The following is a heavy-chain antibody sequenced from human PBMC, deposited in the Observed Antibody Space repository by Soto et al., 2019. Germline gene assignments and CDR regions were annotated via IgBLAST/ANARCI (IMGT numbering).Heavy chain of an antibody. CDR1: GFTCCYYD. Sequence: GRFLGLSCAAFGFTCCYYDMSWVRQAPGKGLEWVAGISSTAGTIYYADPVKGRFTMSRNNSKSTLYLQIDRLRAEDTAIYYFAKWVKSGSYVGGQGTLVTVSS. J-gene: IGHJ4*02. V-gene: IGHV3-23*01. CDR2: ISSTAGTI. CDR3: AKWVKSGSYV. D-gene: IGHD3-10*01.